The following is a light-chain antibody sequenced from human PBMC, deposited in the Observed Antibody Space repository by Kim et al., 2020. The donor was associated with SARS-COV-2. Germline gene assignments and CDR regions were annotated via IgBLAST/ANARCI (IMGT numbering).Light chain of an antibody. CDR1: SLRRFS. CDR3: NSRDNSGDHQV. Sequence: SSELTQDPAVSVALGQTVRITCQGDSLRRFSATWYQQKPGQAPVVVIYARNNRPSGVPDRFSGSSSGNTASLTITGTQAEDEAHYYCNSRDNSGDHQVFGTGTKVTVL. V-gene: IGLV3-19*01. CDR2: ARN. J-gene: IGLJ1*01.